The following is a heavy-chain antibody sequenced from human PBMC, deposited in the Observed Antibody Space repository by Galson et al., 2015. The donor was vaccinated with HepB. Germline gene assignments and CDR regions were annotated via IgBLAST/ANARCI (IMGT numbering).Heavy chain of an antibody. CDR1: GFTFNNYA. CDR2: ISGTGGST. V-gene: IGHV3-23*01. J-gene: IGHJ4*02. CDR3: AKAAVYGLGTAKYYFDY. D-gene: IGHD1-7*01. Sequence: SLRLSCAASGFTFNNYAMNWVRQAPGRGLEWVSSISGTGGSTYYADSVKGRFTISRDNSKNTLYLQLNSLRADDTAVYYCAKAAVYGLGTAKYYFDYWGQGTLVTVSS.